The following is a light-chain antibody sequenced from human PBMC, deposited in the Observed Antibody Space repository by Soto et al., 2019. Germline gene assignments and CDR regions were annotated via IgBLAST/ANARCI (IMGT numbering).Light chain of an antibody. Sequence: IQMTQSPSAVSASTGDRVTITCRASQGISSYLAWYQQKPGKAPKLLIYAASSLQSGVPSRFSGSGSGTDFTLTISSLQPEDFATYYCLQDYNYPITFGQGTRLEIK. CDR3: LQDYNYPIT. V-gene: IGKV1-6*01. CDR2: AAS. CDR1: QGISSY. J-gene: IGKJ5*01.